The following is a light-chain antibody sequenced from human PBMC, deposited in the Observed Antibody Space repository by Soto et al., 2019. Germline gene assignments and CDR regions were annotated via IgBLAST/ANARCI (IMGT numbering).Light chain of an antibody. Sequence: EVMMTQSPATLSVSPGEGATLSCRARQSVRSTLAWYQQKPGQAPRLRIYDASTRATAIPARFSGSGSGTEFTLTISSLQSEDFAVYHGQQYNNWPLTFGGGTNVEIK. J-gene: IGKJ4*01. CDR2: DAS. CDR1: QSVRST. V-gene: IGKV3-15*01. CDR3: QQYNNWPLT.